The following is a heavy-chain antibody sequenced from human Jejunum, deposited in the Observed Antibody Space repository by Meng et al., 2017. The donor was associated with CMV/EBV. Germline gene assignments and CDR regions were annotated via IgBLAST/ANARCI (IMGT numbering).Heavy chain of an antibody. V-gene: IGHV3-20*03. CDR3: ARARSSGWYGGANY. D-gene: IGHD6-19*01. CDR1: GFTFDDYG. Sequence: GFTFDDYGGSWGRQAPGKGLEWVSGINWNGGSTGYAGSVKGRFTISRDNAKNSLYLQMNSLRAEDTALYYCARARSSGWYGGANYWGQGTRVTVSS. J-gene: IGHJ4*02. CDR2: INWNGGST.